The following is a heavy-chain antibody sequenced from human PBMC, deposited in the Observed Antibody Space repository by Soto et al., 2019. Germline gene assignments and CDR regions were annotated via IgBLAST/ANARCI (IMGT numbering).Heavy chain of an antibody. J-gene: IGHJ3*02. Sequence: SVKVSCKASGGTFSSYAISWVRQAPGQGLEWMGGIIPIFGTANYAQKFQGRVTITADKSTSTAYMELSSLRSEDTAVYYCARDYGSGSYSARGRAFDIWGQGTMVTV. CDR1: GGTFSSYA. D-gene: IGHD3-10*01. V-gene: IGHV1-69*06. CDR2: IIPIFGTA. CDR3: ARDYGSGSYSARGRAFDI.